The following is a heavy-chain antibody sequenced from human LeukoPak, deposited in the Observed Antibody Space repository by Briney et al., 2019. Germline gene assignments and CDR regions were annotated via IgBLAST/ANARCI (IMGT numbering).Heavy chain of an antibody. CDR3: ARDSPASMVRGVITLFDY. D-gene: IGHD3-10*01. CDR1: GVSISSYY. CDR2: IYSTGST. Sequence: SETLSLTCTVSGVSISSYYWSWIRQPAGEGLEWIGHIYSTGSTNYNPSLKSRVTLSVDRSKNQFSLKLSSVTAADTAVYYCARDSPASMVRGVITLFDYWGQGTLVTVSS. V-gene: IGHV4-4*07. J-gene: IGHJ4*02.